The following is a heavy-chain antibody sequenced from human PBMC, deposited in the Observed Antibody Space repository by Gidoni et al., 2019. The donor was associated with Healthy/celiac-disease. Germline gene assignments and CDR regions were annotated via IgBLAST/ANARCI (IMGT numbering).Heavy chain of an antibody. Sequence: QVQLVESGGGVVQPGRSLRLSCAASGFTFSSYAMHWVRQAPGKGLAWVAVISYDGINKYYADSVKGRFTISRDNSKNTLYLQMNSLRAEDTAVYYCARGPYVSGWAPYYYYGMDVWGQGTTVTVSS. J-gene: IGHJ6*02. CDR3: ARGPYVSGWAPYYYYGMDV. D-gene: IGHD3-10*01. CDR1: GFTFSSYA. CDR2: ISYDGINK. V-gene: IGHV3-30*04.